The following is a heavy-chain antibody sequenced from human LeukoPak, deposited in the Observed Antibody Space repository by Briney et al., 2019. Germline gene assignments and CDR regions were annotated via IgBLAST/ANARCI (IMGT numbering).Heavy chain of an antibody. CDR1: GYSISSGYY. CDR2: IYHSGST. J-gene: IGHJ4*02. V-gene: IGHV4-38-2*02. Sequence: SETLSLTCTVSGYSISSGYYWGWIRQPPGKGLEWIGSIYHSGSTYYNPSLKSRVTISVDTSKNQFSLKLSSVTAADTAVYYCARVSGRRPPFDYWGQGTLVTVSS. CDR3: ARVSGRRPPFDY. D-gene: IGHD3-10*01.